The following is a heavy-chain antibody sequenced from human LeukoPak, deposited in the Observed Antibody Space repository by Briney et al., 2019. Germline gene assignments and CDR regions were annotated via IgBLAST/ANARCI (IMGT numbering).Heavy chain of an antibody. J-gene: IGHJ4*02. CDR1: GYTFTGYY. Sequence: GASVKVSCKASGYTFTGYYMHWVRQAPGQGLEWMGWINPNSGGTNYAQKFQGRVTMTTDTPTSTAYMELRSLRSDDTAVYYCARSTTGTIIDYWGQGTLVTVSS. V-gene: IGHV1-2*02. CDR3: ARSTTGTIIDY. D-gene: IGHD1-7*01. CDR2: INPNSGGT.